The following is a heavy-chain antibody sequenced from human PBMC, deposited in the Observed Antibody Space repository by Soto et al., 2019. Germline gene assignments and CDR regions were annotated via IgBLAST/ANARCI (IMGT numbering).Heavy chain of an antibody. J-gene: IGHJ6*02. CDR1: GGSISSGDYY. CDR2: IYYSGST. CDR3: ARDVVVTATHGMDV. D-gene: IGHD2-21*02. V-gene: IGHV4-30-4*01. Sequence: SETLSLTCPVSGGSISSGDYYWSWIRQPPGKGLEWIGYIYYSGSTYYNPSLKSRVTISVDTSKNQFSLKLSSVTAADTAVYYCARDVVVTATHGMDVWGQGTTVTVSS.